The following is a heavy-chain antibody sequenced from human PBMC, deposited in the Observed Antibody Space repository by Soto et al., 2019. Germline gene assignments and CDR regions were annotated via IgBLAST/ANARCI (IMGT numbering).Heavy chain of an antibody. V-gene: IGHV3-23*01. CDR3: AKDHYYDSSGYSEFDY. CDR1: GFTFSSYA. Sequence: GGSLRLSCAASGFTFSSYAMSWVRQAPGKGLEWVSAISGSGGSTYYADSVKGRFTISRDNSKNTLYLQMNSLRAEDTAVYYGAKDHYYDSSGYSEFDYWGQGTLVTVSS. J-gene: IGHJ4*02. D-gene: IGHD3-22*01. CDR2: ISGSGGST.